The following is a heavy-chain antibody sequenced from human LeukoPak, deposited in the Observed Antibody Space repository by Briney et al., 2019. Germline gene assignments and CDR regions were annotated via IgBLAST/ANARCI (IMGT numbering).Heavy chain of an antibody. V-gene: IGHV4-39*01. CDR3: ARHHYYYYYMDV. J-gene: IGHJ6*03. CDR1: GGSISSSSYY. CDR2: IYYSGST. Sequence: SETLSLTCTVSGGSISSSSYYWGWIRQPPGKGLEWIGSIYYSGSTYYNPSLKSRVTISVDTSKNQFSLRLSSVTAADTAVYYCARHHYYYYYMDVWGKGTTVTISS.